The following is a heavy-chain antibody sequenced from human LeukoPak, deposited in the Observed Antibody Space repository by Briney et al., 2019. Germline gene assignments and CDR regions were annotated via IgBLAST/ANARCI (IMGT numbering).Heavy chain of an antibody. D-gene: IGHD2/OR15-2a*01. CDR3: GRGRGPHLNNGKYFFVDY. CDR2: INTKTGNL. J-gene: IGHJ4*02. V-gene: IGHV7-4-1*02. Sequence: VASVKVSCKTSGYTFSTYAINWVRQAPGQGLEWMGCINTKTGNLTYAQGFTGRSIFSLETSVTTAHLQISSLKAEDTAVYYCGRGRGPHLNNGKYFFVDYWGQGTRVTVSS. CDR1: GYTFSTYA.